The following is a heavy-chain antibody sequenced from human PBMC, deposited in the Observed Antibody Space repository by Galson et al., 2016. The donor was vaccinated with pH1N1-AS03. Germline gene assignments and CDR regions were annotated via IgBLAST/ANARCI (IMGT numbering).Heavy chain of an antibody. V-gene: IGHV5-51*01. D-gene: IGHD2-8*02. Sequence: QSGAEVKKSGESLKISCQTSGYNFNAYWIAWVRQMPGKDLEWMGIIYPADSDTRYSPSFQGQVTIPVDKSIWTAYLQWSGLKASDSAMYYCAGHPYSTGGGDYWGQGTLVTVSS. CDR1: GYNFNAYW. CDR3: AGHPYSTGGGDY. CDR2: IYPADSDT. J-gene: IGHJ4*02.